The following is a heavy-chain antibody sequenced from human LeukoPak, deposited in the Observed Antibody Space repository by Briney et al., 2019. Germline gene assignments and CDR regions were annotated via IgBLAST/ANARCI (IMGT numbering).Heavy chain of an antibody. D-gene: IGHD2-21*02. CDR3: AKVTTTSRIVVVTGDIDY. J-gene: IGHJ4*02. Sequence: PGGSLRLSCAASGFTFSSYAMSWVRQAPGKGLERVSAISGSGGSTYYADSVKGRFTISRDNSKNTLYLQMNSLRAEDTAVYYCAKVTTTSRIVVVTGDIDYWGQGTLVTVSS. V-gene: IGHV3-23*01. CDR1: GFTFSSYA. CDR2: ISGSGGST.